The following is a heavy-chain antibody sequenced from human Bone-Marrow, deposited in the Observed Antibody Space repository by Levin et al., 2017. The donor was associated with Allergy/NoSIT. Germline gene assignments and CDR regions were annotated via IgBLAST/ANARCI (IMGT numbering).Heavy chain of an antibody. CDR1: GFTFGNYW. CDR3: ARDRAWCFDY. CDR2: IKQDGSEE. V-gene: IGHV3-7*04. Sequence: RGESLKISCADSGFTFGNYWMSWVRQAPGKGLEWVANIKQDGSEEYYVDSVKGRFTISRDNAKKSLYLQMNSLRAEDTAVYYCARDRAWCFDYWGQGTLVTVSS. D-gene: IGHD2-8*02. J-gene: IGHJ4*02.